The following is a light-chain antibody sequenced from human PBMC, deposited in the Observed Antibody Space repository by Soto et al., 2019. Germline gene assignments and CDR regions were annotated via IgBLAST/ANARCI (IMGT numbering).Light chain of an antibody. CDR1: HYIYSN. CDR2: RAS. V-gene: IGKV3-15*01. Sequence: EIVMPQSPATLSVSPGERATLSCTASHYIYSNVAWFQQRPGQAPRLLIYRASTRATGTPARFTGSGSGTEFTLTITSRQSEDFALYYCQQYHNLWTFGQGTEVEIK. CDR3: QQYHNLWT. J-gene: IGKJ1*01.